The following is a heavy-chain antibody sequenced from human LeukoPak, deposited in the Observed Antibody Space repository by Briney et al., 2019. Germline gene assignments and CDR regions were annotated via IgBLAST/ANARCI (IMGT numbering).Heavy chain of an antibody. CDR1: GFTFSSYS. J-gene: IGHJ4*02. CDR2: ISDDSNYI. CDR3: ANHLACGSTSCPPFDY. D-gene: IGHD2-2*01. Sequence: GGSLRLSCAASGFTFSSYSMSWVRQAPGKGLEWVSSISDDSNYIYYADSVEGRFTISRDNAKNSLYLQMNSLRAEDTAVYYCANHLACGSTSCPPFDYWGQGTLVTVSS. V-gene: IGHV3-21*01.